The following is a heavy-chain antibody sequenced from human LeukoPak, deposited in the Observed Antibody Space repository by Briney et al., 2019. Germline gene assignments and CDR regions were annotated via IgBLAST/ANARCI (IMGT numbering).Heavy chain of an antibody. CDR3: ARDQNDYDFWSGYDHYYYYYMDV. D-gene: IGHD3-3*01. V-gene: IGHV4-59*01. CDR2: IYGSGST. Sequence: ASETLSLTCTVSGGSISGWYWSWIRQPPGRGLEWIGNIYGSGSTNYNPSLKSRVTISADTSKTQFSLKLTSVTAADTAVYYCARDQNDYDFWSGYDHYYYYYMDVWGKGTTVTVSS. CDR1: GGSISGWY. J-gene: IGHJ6*03.